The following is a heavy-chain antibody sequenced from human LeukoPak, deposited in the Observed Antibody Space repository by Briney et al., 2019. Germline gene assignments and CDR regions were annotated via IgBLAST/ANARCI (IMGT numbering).Heavy chain of an antibody. D-gene: IGHD3-9*01. J-gene: IGHJ4*02. CDR1: GFSFSSYP. CDR3: ARVRYFDWLGPFDY. V-gene: IGHV3-48*03. Sequence: GGSLRLSCAASGFSFSSYPLNWVRQAPGKGLEWVSYISDSGTTIYYGDSVKGRFTISRDNAKKSLYLQMNSLRAEDTAVYYCARVRYFDWLGPFDYWGQGTLVTVSS. CDR2: ISDSGTTI.